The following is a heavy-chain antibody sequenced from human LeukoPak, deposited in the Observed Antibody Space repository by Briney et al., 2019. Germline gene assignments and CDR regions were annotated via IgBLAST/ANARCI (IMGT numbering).Heavy chain of an antibody. CDR3: AGDSGSGSDYDFWSGRPRRYYFDY. J-gene: IGHJ4*02. CDR1: GFTFSSYW. V-gene: IGHV3-7*01. Sequence: PGGSLRLSCAASGFTFSSYWMSWVRQAPGKGLEWVANIKQDGSEKYYVDSVKGRFTISRDNAKNSLYLQMNSLRAEDTAVYYCAGDSGSGSDYDFWSGRPRRYYFDYWGQGTLVTVSS. D-gene: IGHD3-3*01. CDR2: IKQDGSEK.